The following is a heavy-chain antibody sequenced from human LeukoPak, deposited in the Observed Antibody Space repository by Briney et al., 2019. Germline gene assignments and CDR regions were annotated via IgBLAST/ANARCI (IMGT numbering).Heavy chain of an antibody. CDR1: GFSLSTTGVS. Sequence: SGPTLVNPTQTLTLTCSFSGFSLSTTGVSVGWIRQPPGKALEWLALIYWDDDKPYSPSLKSRLAITKDTSKNQVILRMTNMDHVDTATYYCAHKPASSTHFDFWGQGTLVTVSS. CDR2: IYWDDDK. D-gene: IGHD6-13*01. J-gene: IGHJ4*02. CDR3: AHKPASSTHFDF. V-gene: IGHV2-5*02.